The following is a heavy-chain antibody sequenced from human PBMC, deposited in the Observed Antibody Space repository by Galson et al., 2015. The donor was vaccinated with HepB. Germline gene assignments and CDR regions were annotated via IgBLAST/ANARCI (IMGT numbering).Heavy chain of an antibody. CDR1: GFTFSSNA. J-gene: IGHJ4*02. V-gene: IGHV3-30*01. CDR2: ISYDGSNK. CDR3: ARSVDTAMVTVDY. D-gene: IGHD5-18*01. Sequence: SLRLSCAASGFTFSSNALNWVRQAPGKGLEWVAVISYDGSNKYYADSVKGRFTISRDNSKNTLYLQMNSLRAEDTAVYYCARSVDTAMVTVDYWGQGTLVTVSS.